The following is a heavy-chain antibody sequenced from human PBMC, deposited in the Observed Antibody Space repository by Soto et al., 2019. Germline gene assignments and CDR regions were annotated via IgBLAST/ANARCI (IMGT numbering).Heavy chain of an antibody. CDR2: IRSKAYGGTT. J-gene: IGHJ5*02. D-gene: IGHD3-10*01. CDR1: GFTFGDYA. CDR3: TTNYYGGYDNWFDP. Sequence: GGSLRLSCTASGFTFGDYAMSWFRQAPGKGLEWVGFIRSKAYGGTTEYAASVKGRFTISRADSKSIAYLQMNSLKTEDTAVYYCTTNYYGGYDNWFDPWGQGTLVTVSS. V-gene: IGHV3-49*03.